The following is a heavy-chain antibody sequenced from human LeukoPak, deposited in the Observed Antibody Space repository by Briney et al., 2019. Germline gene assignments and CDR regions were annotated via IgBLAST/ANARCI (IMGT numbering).Heavy chain of an antibody. D-gene: IGHD6-19*01. J-gene: IGHJ4*02. CDR3: ARGPNSSGFEY. CDR2: IYYSGST. CDR1: GGSISSYY. V-gene: IGHV4-59*01. Sequence: SETLSLTCTVSGGSISSYYWSWIRQPPGKGLEWIGYIYYSGSTNYNPSLKSRVTISVDTSKNQFSLKLSSVTAADTAVYYCARGPNSSGFEYWGQGTLVTVFS.